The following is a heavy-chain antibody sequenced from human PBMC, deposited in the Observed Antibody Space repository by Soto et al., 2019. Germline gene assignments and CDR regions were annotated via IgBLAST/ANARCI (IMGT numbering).Heavy chain of an antibody. J-gene: IGHJ5*02. CDR2: IYYSGST. D-gene: IGHD2-15*01. Sequence: SETLSLTCTVSGGSISSYYWSWIRQPPGKGLEWIGYIYYSGSTNYNPSLKSRVTISVDTSKNQFSLKLSSVTAADTAVYYCASHPRYCSGGSCYPAWWFDPWGQGTLVTVSS. CDR1: GGSISSYY. V-gene: IGHV4-59*01. CDR3: ASHPRYCSGGSCYPAWWFDP.